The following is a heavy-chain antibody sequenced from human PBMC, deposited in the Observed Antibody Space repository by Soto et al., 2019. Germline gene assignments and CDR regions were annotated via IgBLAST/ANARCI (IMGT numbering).Heavy chain of an antibody. J-gene: IGHJ4*02. Sequence: GGSLRLSCAASGFTFSSYWMSWVRQAPGKGLEWVANIKQDGSEKYYVDSVKGRFTISRDNAKNSLYLQMNSLRAEDTAVYYCARDSGFWSGYYSDYWGQGTLVTVSS. CDR1: GFTFSSYW. D-gene: IGHD3-3*01. CDR3: ARDSGFWSGYYSDY. V-gene: IGHV3-7*05. CDR2: IKQDGSEK.